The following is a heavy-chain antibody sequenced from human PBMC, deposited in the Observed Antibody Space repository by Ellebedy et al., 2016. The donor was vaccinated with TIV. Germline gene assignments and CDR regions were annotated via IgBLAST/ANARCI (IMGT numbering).Heavy chain of an antibody. CDR2: VSFNGFNT. CDR3: VRGKGYDFGEE. V-gene: IGHV3-30-3*01. Sequence: GESLKISCAAIGFTFTSYGLHWVRQAPGKGLEWVAFVSFNGFNTYYRDSGRRRFSISRDNAKDNLYLQMSSLRHEDTAVYHCVRGKGYDFGEEWGQGTLFSVSS. D-gene: IGHD4-17*01. CDR1: GFTFTSYG. J-gene: IGHJ4*02.